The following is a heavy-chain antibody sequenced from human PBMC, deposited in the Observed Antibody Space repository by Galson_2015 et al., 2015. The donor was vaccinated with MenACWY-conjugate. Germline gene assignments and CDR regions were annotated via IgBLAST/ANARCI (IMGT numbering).Heavy chain of an antibody. V-gene: IGHV4-59*01. J-gene: IGHJ4*02. CDR1: GGSISTYY. CDR3: ARDGTSGSFFDD. Sequence: TLSLTCTVSGGSISTYYWNWIRQPPGKGLEWIGYIYHSGGTNYNPSLKSRVTMSVDTSRNQFSLKLSSVTAADTAVYFCARDGTSGSFFDDWGQGTLVTVSS. CDR2: IYHSGGT. D-gene: IGHD1-26*01.